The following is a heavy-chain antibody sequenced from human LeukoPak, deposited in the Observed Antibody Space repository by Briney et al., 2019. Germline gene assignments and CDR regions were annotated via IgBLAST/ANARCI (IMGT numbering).Heavy chain of an antibody. V-gene: IGHV3-23*01. D-gene: IGHD2-8*01. CDR2: ISDSGDYT. CDR3: AKVTSIGKYCTSGVCSPFDY. J-gene: IGHJ4*02. Sequence: GGSLRLSCAGSGFTFSSYAMSWVRQPPGEGLEWVSAISDSGDYTYYADSVKGRFTISRDISKNTLYLHVNSLRAEDTAVYYCAKVTSIGKYCTSGVCSPFDYWGQGTLVTVSS. CDR1: GFTFSSYA.